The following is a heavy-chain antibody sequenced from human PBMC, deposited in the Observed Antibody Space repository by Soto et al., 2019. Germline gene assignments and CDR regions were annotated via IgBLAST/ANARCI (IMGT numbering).Heavy chain of an antibody. D-gene: IGHD5-12*01. CDR2: ISSSSSYI. Sequence: LRLSCAASGFTFSSYSMNWVRQAPGKGLEWVSSISSSSSYIYYADSVKGRFTISRDNAKNSLYLQMNSLRAEDTAVYYCARERWLQLEAFDIWGQGTMVTVSS. CDR1: GFTFSSYS. CDR3: ARERWLQLEAFDI. J-gene: IGHJ3*02. V-gene: IGHV3-21*01.